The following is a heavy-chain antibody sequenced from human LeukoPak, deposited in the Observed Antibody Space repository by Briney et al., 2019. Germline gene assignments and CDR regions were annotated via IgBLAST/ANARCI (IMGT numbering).Heavy chain of an antibody. CDR3: AKDLYYYGSGSYYNAVFDY. D-gene: IGHD3-10*01. V-gene: IGHV3-30*18. CDR2: ISYDGSNK. Sequence: GGSLRLSCAASGFTVSSNYMSWVRQAPGKGLEWVAVISYDGSNKYYADSVKGRFTISRDNSKNTLYLQMNSLRAEDTAVYYCAKDLYYYGSGSYYNAVFDYWGQGTLVTVSS. CDR1: GFTVSSNY. J-gene: IGHJ4*02.